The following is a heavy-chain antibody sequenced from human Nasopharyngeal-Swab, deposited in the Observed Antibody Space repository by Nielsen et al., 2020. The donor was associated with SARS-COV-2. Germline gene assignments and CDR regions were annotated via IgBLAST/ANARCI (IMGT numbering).Heavy chain of an antibody. V-gene: IGHV4-34*01. J-gene: IGHJ6*02. CDR1: GGSFSGYY. CDR3: ARVGWNYYYGMDV. D-gene: IGHD6-19*01. Sequence: SETLSLTCAVYGGSFSGYYWSWIRQPPGKGLEWIGEINHSGSTNYNPSLKSRVTISVDTSKNQFSLKLSSVTAADTAVYYCARVGWNYYYGMDVWGQGTTVTVSS. CDR2: INHSGST.